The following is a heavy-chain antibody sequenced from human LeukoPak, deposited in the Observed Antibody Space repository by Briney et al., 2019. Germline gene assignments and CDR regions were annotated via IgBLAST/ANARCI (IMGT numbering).Heavy chain of an antibody. V-gene: IGHV1-2*02. Sequence: ASVKVSCKASGYTFTGYYMHWVRQAPGQGLEWMGGINPNSGGTNYAQKFQGRVTMTRDTSISTAYMELSRLRSDDTAVYYCAREEDTAMVPFDYWGQGTLVTVSS. J-gene: IGHJ4*02. CDR1: GYTFTGYY. CDR2: INPNSGGT. D-gene: IGHD5-18*01. CDR3: AREEDTAMVPFDY.